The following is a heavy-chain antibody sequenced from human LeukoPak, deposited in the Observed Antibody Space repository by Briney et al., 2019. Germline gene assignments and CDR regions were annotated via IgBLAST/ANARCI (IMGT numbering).Heavy chain of an antibody. Sequence: SQTLSLTCAISGDSVSSNSAAWNWIRQSPSRGLEWLGRTYYRSKWYSDYAVSVKSRITINPDTSKNQFSLQLNSVTPEDTAVYYCARDSQSLTGARRYYFDYWGQGTLVTVSS. CDR1: GDSVSSNSAA. D-gene: IGHD7-27*01. CDR3: ARDSQSLTGARRYYFDY. CDR2: TYYRSKWYS. J-gene: IGHJ4*02. V-gene: IGHV6-1*01.